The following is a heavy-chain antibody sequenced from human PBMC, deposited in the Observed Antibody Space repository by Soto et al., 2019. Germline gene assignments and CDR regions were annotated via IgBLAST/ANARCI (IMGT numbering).Heavy chain of an antibody. CDR2: MNPNRGNA. V-gene: IGHV1-8*01. CDR3: ARERRDGSDN. J-gene: IGHJ4*02. D-gene: IGHD3-10*01. CDR1: GYTFTSSD. Sequence: QVQLVQTGAEVKKPGASVQVSCKASGYTFTSSDINWVRQATGQGLEWMGWMNPNRGNAAYAQQFQGRVTMTGNTFSSTAYMELTSRRSEDAAGAYCARERRDGSDNWGQGTLVTVS.